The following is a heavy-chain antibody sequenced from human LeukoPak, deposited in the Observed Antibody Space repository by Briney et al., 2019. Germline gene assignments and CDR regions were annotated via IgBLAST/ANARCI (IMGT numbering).Heavy chain of an antibody. V-gene: IGHV4-59*01. D-gene: IGHD3-16*01. Sequence: SETLSLTCTVSGGSISSYYWSWIRQPPGKGLEWIGYIYYSGSTNYNPSLKSRITISVDTSKNQLSLKLSSVTAADTAVYYCARDLLGAQGGYYYMDVWGKGTTVTVSS. J-gene: IGHJ6*03. CDR3: ARDLLGAQGGYYYMDV. CDR1: GGSISSYY. CDR2: IYYSGST.